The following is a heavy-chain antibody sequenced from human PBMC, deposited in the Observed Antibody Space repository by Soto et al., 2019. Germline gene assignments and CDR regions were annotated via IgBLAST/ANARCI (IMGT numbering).Heavy chain of an antibody. Sequence: QVQLQESGPGLVKPSETLSLNCTVSGASISSYHWSWIRQTPGKGLEWIGYIYYSGSANYNPSIKRRVTFSVDTSTNQVSLKLSSVTAADTGVYYCAAAVPAEYVFPYYYMDVWGKGTTVTVSS. CDR2: IYYSGSA. J-gene: IGHJ6*03. V-gene: IGHV4-59*01. CDR1: GASISSYH. D-gene: IGHD3-16*01. CDR3: AAAVPAEYVFPYYYMDV.